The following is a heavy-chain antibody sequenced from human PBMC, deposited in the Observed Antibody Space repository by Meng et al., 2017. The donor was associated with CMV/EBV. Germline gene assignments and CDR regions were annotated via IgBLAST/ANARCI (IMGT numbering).Heavy chain of an antibody. V-gene: IGHV3-21*01. D-gene: IGHD2-2*01. Sequence: GESLKISCAASGFTFSSYSMNGVRQAPGKGLEWVSSISSSSSYIYYADSVKGRFTISRDNAKNSLYLQMNSLRAEDTAVYYCARADAIVVVPAAILDYYYGMDVWGQGTTVTVSS. CDR2: ISSSSSYI. CDR3: ARADAIVVVPAAILDYYYGMDV. J-gene: IGHJ6*02. CDR1: GFTFSSYS.